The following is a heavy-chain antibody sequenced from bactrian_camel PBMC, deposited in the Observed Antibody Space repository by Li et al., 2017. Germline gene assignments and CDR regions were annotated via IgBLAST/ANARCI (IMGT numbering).Heavy chain of an antibody. CDR3: AADPYRGGYCSASDEYEY. D-gene: IGHD2*01. CDR2: TDADGTT. Sequence: HVQLVESGGGSVQTGGSLRLSCRVSEFTSSSYCMGWFRQAPGSEREGVAATDADGTTSYADSVKGRFTISEDNAKNTLYLQMNSLAPEVTAMYYCAADPYRGGYCSASDEYEYWGQGTQVTVS. J-gene: IGHJ4*01. CDR1: EFTSSSYC. V-gene: IGHV3S26*01.